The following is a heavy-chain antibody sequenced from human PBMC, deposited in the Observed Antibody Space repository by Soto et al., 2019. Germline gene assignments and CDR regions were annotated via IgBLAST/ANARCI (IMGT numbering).Heavy chain of an antibody. Sequence: GASVKVSCKASGYTFTSYGISWVRQAPGQGLEGMGWISAYNGNTKYAQKVQGRVTMTRDTSTSTEYMELRSLRGDDTAGYYCGSDAPAECFRTCFDPWRQRTLVTVSS. J-gene: IGHJ5*02. CDR3: GSDAPAECFRTCFDP. D-gene: IGHD3-3*01. V-gene: IGHV1-18*01. CDR1: GYTFTSYG. CDR2: ISAYNGNT.